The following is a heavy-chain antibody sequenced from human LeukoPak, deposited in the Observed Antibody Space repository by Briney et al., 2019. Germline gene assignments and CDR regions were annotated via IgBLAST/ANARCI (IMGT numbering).Heavy chain of an antibody. J-gene: IGHJ4*02. CDR2: IRHDGSIK. V-gene: IGHV3-30*02. Sequence: PGRSLRLSCAPSGVIFSTYGMYWVRQAPGKGLEWVAFIRHDGSIKNYADSVKGRSTISRDNSKNTLYLQMNSLRAEDTAVYYCAKDSLADIDYWGQGTLVTVSS. CDR3: AKDSLADIDY. CDR1: GVIFSTYG. D-gene: IGHD3-16*01.